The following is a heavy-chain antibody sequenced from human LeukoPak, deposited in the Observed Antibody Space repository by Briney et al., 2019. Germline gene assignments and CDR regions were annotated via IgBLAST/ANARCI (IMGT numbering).Heavy chain of an antibody. CDR2: TYYRSKWYS. D-gene: IGHD1-26*01. CDR1: GDSVSSNSAA. CDR3: ARTRDLGPDY. Sequence: SQTLSLTCVISGDSVSSNSAAWNWIRQSPSRGLEWLGRTYYRSKWYSHYAVSMKSRITVNPDTSKNQFSLRLNSVTPEDTAVYYCARTRDLGPDYWGQGTLVTVSS. J-gene: IGHJ4*02. V-gene: IGHV6-1*01.